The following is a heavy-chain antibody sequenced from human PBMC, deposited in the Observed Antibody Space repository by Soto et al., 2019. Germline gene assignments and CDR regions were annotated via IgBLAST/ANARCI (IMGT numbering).Heavy chain of an antibody. CDR1: GDTFSFYS. V-gene: IGHV1-69*02. CDR2: VNPILSMS. CDR3: ASSYGSGYRAFDY. J-gene: IGHJ4*02. D-gene: IGHD3-10*01. Sequence: QVQLVQSGAEVKRPGSSVKVSCKTSGDTFSFYSINWVRQAPGLGLEWMGRVNPILSMSNYAKRFQGRVTMTADKSTITAYMELRSLRSEDTAIYYCASSYGSGYRAFDYWGQGALVTVSS.